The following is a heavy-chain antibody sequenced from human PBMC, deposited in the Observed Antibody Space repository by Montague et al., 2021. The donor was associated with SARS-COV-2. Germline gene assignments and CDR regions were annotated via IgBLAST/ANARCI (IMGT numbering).Heavy chain of an antibody. V-gene: IGHV4-39*01. CDR3: ARLLPDGTVVATDIPFDS. J-gene: IGHJ4*02. CDR1: DGSISSSSYY. D-gene: IGHD2-21*02. CDR2: IYYSGST. Sequence: SETLSLTCTVSDGSISSSSYYWGWIRRPPGKGLEWIGSIYYSGSTYYDPSLKSRVTISVDTSENQFSLKLRSVIAADTAVHYCARLLPDGTVVATDIPFDSWGQGTLVTVSS.